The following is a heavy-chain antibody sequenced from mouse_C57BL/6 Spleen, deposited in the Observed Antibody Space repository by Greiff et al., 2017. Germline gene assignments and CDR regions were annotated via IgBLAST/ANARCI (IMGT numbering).Heavy chain of an antibody. J-gene: IGHJ2*01. CDR1: GFTFSDYY. CDR2: INYDGSST. CDR3: ARDLETGLFDY. Sequence: EVKLMESEGGLVQPGSSMKLSCTASGFTFSDYYMAWVRQVPEKGLEWVANINYDGSSTYYLDSLKSRFIISRDNAKNILYLQMSSLKSEDTATYYCARDLETGLFDYWGQGTTLTVSS. V-gene: IGHV5-16*01. D-gene: IGHD4-1*01.